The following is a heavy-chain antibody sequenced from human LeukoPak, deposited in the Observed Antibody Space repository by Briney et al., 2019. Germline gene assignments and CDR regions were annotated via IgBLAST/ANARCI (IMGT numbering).Heavy chain of an antibody. Sequence: GGSLRLSCAASGFTFSSHAMSWVRQAPGKGLEWVSRISSGGGTTDYTDSVKGRFTISRDTSKNTLYLQMNSLRAEATAVYYCAKDRSGSGYFDYWGQGTLVTVSS. CDR2: ISSGGGTT. CDR3: AKDRSGSGYFDY. CDR1: GFTFSSHA. V-gene: IGHV3-23*01. D-gene: IGHD3-10*01. J-gene: IGHJ4*02.